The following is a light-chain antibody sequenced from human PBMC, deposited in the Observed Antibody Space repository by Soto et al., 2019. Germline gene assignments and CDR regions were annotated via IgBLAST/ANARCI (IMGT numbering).Light chain of an antibody. Sequence: QSALTQPPSASGSPGQSVTISCAGTSSDIGLYNYVSWYQHHPGKAPRLIIYEVSKRPSGVPDRFSGSKSGNTASLTVSGLQAEYEADYYCSSYAGDITFDVFGGGPSSPS. V-gene: IGLV2-8*01. CDR1: SSDIGLYNY. CDR2: EVS. CDR3: SSYAGDITFDV. J-gene: IGLJ3*02.